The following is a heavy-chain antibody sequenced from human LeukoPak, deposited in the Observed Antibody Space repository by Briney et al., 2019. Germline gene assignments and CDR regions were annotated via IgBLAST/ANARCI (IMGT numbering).Heavy chain of an antibody. CDR1: GFTFSSYA. D-gene: IGHD3-10*01. V-gene: IGHV3-23*01. CDR2: ISGSGGST. CDR3: AKDIGGYGSGGGYYYYGMDV. J-gene: IGHJ6*02. Sequence: GGSLRLSCAASGFTFSSYAMSWVRHAPGKRLEWVSAISGSGGSTYYADSVKGRFTISRDNSKNSLYLQMNSLRAEDTALYYCAKDIGGYGSGGGYYYYGMDVWGQGTTVTVSS.